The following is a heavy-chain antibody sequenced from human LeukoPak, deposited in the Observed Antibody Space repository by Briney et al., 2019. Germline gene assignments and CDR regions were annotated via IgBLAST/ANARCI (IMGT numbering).Heavy chain of an antibody. CDR1: GLIFSNYG. J-gene: IGHJ4*02. Sequence: PGGSLRLSCAASGLIFSNYGMHWVRQAPGKGLEWVTFIQYDGSEIYYTDSVKGRFTISRDNSKNTVYLQMNSLRPEDTAVYYCVEEAGAVAGRFDHWGQGTLVTVSS. V-gene: IGHV3-30*02. CDR2: IQYDGSEI. D-gene: IGHD6-19*01. CDR3: VEEAGAVAGRFDH.